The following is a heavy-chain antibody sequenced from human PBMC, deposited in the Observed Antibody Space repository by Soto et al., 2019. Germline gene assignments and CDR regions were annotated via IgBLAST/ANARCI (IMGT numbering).Heavy chain of an antibody. CDR3: ADGSSAMTYFDY. CDR2: ISYDGSNK. V-gene: IGHV3-30*03. CDR1: GFTFSSYG. Sequence: QVQLVESGGGVVQPGRSLRLSCAASGFTFSSYGMHWVRQAPGKGLEWVAVISYDGSNKYYADSVKGRFTISRDNSKNTLSLQINRLRAEQTAVYYCADGSSAMTYFDYWGQGTLVTVSS. J-gene: IGHJ4*02. D-gene: IGHD5-18*01.